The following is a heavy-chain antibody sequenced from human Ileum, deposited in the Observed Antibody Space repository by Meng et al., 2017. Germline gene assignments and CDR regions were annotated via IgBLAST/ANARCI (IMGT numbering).Heavy chain of an antibody. Sequence: QVQLVESGGGVVQPGGSLRLSCEVSGFTFSSYGMHWVRQAPGKGLEWVALMSFDGSKIFYGDSVKGRFTISRDNSKNTLYLQMNSLRAEDTAVYYCAFGVCGSNCYYLESWGQGTLVTVSS. CDR2: MSFDGSKI. J-gene: IGHJ4*02. CDR3: AFGVCGSNCYYLES. CDR1: GFTFSSYG. D-gene: IGHD3-22*01. V-gene: IGHV3-30*03.